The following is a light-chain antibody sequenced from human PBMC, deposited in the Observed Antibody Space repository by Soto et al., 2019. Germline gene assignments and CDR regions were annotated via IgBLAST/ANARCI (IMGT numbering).Light chain of an antibody. CDR2: DAS. V-gene: IGKV1-5*01. Sequence: DIQMTQSPSTLSASVGDRVTITCRASQTISGWLAWYQQKPGQAPKLLIYDASSLESGVPSRFSDSESGTEFTLTISSLQPDDLGTYYCQQYKSGYTFGHGTKLAIK. J-gene: IGKJ2*01. CDR3: QQYKSGYT. CDR1: QTISGW.